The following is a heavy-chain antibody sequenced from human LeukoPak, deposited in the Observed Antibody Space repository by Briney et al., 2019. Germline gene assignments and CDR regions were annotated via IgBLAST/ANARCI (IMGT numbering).Heavy chain of an antibody. CDR1: GFMFSSNW. CDR2: ISSSSSYR. V-gene: IGHV3-21*01. CDR3: TRDRNGEHYFDY. Sequence: PGGSLRLSCAASGFMFSSNWMNWVRQAPGKGLEWVSSISSSSSYRYYADSVRGRFTISRDNAKNSLYLQMNSLRAEDTAVYYCTRDRNGEHYFDYWGQGTLVTVSS. J-gene: IGHJ4*02. D-gene: IGHD4-17*01.